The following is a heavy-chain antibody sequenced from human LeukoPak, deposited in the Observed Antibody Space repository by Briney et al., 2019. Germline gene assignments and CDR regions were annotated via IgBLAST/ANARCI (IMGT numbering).Heavy chain of an antibody. Sequence: PGGSLRLSCAASGFIFSSYSMSWVRQAPGKGLEWVSVITGSGGNTYYADSVKGRFTISRDISKNTLYVQMNSLRAEDAAVYYCAKDKGWGYSSYDYYGMDVWGQGTTVTVSS. V-gene: IGHV3-23*01. CDR2: ITGSGGNT. J-gene: IGHJ6*02. D-gene: IGHD1-26*01. CDR1: GFIFSSYS. CDR3: AKDKGWGYSSYDYYGMDV.